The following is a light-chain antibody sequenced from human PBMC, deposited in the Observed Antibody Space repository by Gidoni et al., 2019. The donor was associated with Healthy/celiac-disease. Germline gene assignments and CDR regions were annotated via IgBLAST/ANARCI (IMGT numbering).Light chain of an antibody. Sequence: SYVLTPPPSVSVAPGKTARITCGGNNIGSKSVHWYQQKPGQAPVLVVYDDSDRPSGNPERFSGSNSGNTATLTISRVEAGDEADYYGQVWDSSSDSGVFGTGTKVTVL. J-gene: IGLJ1*01. CDR1: NIGSKS. V-gene: IGLV3-21*03. CDR3: QVWDSSSDSGV. CDR2: DDS.